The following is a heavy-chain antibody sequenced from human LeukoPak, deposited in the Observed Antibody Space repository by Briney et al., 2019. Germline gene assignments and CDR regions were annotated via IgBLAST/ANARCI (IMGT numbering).Heavy chain of an antibody. J-gene: IGHJ4*02. CDR2: IYHGGST. D-gene: IGHD6-13*01. Sequence: GSLRLSCAASGFTFNIFWMSWVRQPPGKGLEWIGEIYHGGSTNYNPSLKSRVTISVDKSKNQFSLKLSSVTAADTAVYYCARLSGSWCYWGQGTLVTVSS. V-gene: IGHV4-4*02. CDR3: ARLSGSWCY. CDR1: GFTFNIFW.